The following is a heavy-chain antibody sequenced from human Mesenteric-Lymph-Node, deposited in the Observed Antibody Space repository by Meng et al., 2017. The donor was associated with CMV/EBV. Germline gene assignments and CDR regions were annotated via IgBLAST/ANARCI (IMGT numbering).Heavy chain of an antibody. CDR3: AYFGDLTPLW. Sequence: LQPYAAGLCKVSHTYSFTSSIPGDSISSNNAAWTWISQTPSRGLEWLGREYYKSESYNDYAVSVKSRISVNLDTSQNQLYLHLNFVTPEDTAVYYCAYFGDLTPLWWGQGTLVTVSS. J-gene: IGHJ4*02. CDR2: EYYKSESYN. CDR1: GDSISSNNAA. V-gene: IGHV6-1*01. D-gene: IGHD3-16*01.